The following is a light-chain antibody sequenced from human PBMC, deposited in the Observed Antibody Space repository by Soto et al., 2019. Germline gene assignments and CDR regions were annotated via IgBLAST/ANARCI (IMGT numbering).Light chain of an antibody. CDR2: DVN. CDR1: SSDVGGYIF. V-gene: IGLV2-8*01. J-gene: IGLJ1*01. Sequence: QSVLAQPPSASGSPGQSVTISCTGTSSDVGGYIFVSWYQQHPGKVPKLLIYDVNKRPSGVPDRFSGSKDGNTASLTVSGLQAEDEGDYYCVSFAGGTYVFGPGTKATVL. CDR3: VSFAGGTYV.